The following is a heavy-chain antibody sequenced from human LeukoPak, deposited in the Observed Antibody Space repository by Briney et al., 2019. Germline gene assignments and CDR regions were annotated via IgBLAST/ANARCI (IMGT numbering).Heavy chain of an antibody. Sequence: QPGRSLRLSCAASGFTFDDYAMHWVRQAPGKGLEWVSGISWNSGSIGYADSVKGRFTISRDNAKNSLYLQMNSLRAEDMALYYCAKCSGWYGFDYWGQGTLVTVSS. V-gene: IGHV3-9*03. CDR1: GFTFDDYA. D-gene: IGHD6-19*01. CDR2: ISWNSGSI. CDR3: AKCSGWYGFDY. J-gene: IGHJ4*02.